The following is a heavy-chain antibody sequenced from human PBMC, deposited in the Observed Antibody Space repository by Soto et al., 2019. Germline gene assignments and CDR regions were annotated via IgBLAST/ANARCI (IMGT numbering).Heavy chain of an antibody. J-gene: IGHJ3*02. CDR1: GGTFSSYA. CDR3: ARDPRHYASSGTPGAFDI. CDR2: IIPIFGTA. Sequence: GASVEVSCKASGGTFSSYAISWVRQAPGQGLEWMGGIIPIFGTANYAQKFQGRVTITADESTSTAYMELSSLRSEDTAVYYCARDPRHYASSGTPGAFDIWGQGTMVTVSS. D-gene: IGHD3-22*01. V-gene: IGHV1-69*13.